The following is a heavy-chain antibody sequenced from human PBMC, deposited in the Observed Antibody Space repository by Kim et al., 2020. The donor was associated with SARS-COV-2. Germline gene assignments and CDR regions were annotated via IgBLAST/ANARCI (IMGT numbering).Heavy chain of an antibody. CDR2: IWYDGSNK. CDR3: ARDYRPGELYYYGMDV. V-gene: IGHV3-33*01. Sequence: GGSLRLSCAASGFTFSSYGMHWVRQAPGKGLEWVAVIWYDGSNKYYADSVKGRFTISRDNSKNTLYLQMNSLRAEDTAVYYCARDYRPGELYYYGMDVWGQGTTVTVSS. D-gene: IGHD1-26*01. J-gene: IGHJ6*02. CDR1: GFTFSSYG.